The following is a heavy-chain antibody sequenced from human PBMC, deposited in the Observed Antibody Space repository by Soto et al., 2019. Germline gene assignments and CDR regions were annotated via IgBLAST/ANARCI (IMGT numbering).Heavy chain of an antibody. CDR2: IIPIFGTA. V-gene: IGHV1-69*01. J-gene: IGHJ6*02. CDR1: GGTFSSYA. CDR3: ARAVLDSSGDYYSYYYGMAV. Sequence: QVQLVQSGAEVKKPGSSVKVSCKASGGTFSSYAISWVRQAPGQGLEWMGGIIPIFGTANYAQKFQGRVPITADECKSTGYMELRSLRSGDTSVYYCARAVLDSSGDYYSYYYGMAVGGRGTTVIVSS. D-gene: IGHD3-22*01.